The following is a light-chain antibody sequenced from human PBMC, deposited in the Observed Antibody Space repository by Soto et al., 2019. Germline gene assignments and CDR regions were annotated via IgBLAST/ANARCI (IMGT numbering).Light chain of an antibody. Sequence: DVQLTQAPSTLSASVGDRVTMTFRASQSIGNWLAWDQQKPGKAPNLLIYDASSLQSGVPSRFSGSGSGTDFTLTISSLQPEDFATYYCQQSYSTPLTFGGGTKVDIK. V-gene: IGKV1-39*01. CDR3: QQSYSTPLT. J-gene: IGKJ4*01. CDR1: QSIGNW. CDR2: DAS.